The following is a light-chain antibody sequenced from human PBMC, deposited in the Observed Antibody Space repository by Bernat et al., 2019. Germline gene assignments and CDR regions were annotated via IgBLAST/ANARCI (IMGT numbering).Light chain of an antibody. CDR3: GTWDDSLNVWL. CDR2: SKN. J-gene: IGLJ2*01. CDR1: STNIGSNT. V-gene: IGLV1-44*01. Sequence: QSILTQPPSASGTPGQRVTIYCSGGSTNIGSNTVNWYQQVPGTAPKLLIFSKNQRPSGVPDRFSGSKSGTSASLAIGGLQPDDEADYYCGTWDDSLNVWLFGGGTKLTVL.